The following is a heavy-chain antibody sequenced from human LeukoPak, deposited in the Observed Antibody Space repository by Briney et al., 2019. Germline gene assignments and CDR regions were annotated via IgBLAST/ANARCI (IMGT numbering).Heavy chain of an antibody. CDR2: GDYSGST. CDR1: GGSISNYF. V-gene: IGHV4-59*01. Sequence: ASETLSLTCSVSGGSISNYFWTWIRQPPGKGLEWIAYGDYSGSTRYNASLESRVTVSVDTSKNQFSLKLTSVTAADSAVYYCARLALGYCSGGTCPYYFDHWGQGTLVTVSS. J-gene: IGHJ4*02. CDR3: ARLALGYCSGGTCPYYFDH. D-gene: IGHD2-15*01.